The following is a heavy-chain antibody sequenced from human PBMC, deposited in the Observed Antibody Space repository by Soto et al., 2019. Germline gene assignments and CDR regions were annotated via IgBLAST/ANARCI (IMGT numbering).Heavy chain of an antibody. CDR2: MNPNSGNT. D-gene: IGHD6-19*01. CDR3: ARERGASSPFDY. CDR1: GYTFTSYD. J-gene: IGHJ4*02. Sequence: QVQLVQSGAEVKKPGASVKVSCKASGYTFTSYDINWVRQATGQGLEWMGWMNPNSGNTGYAQKFQGRVNMTRNTSISPVYMELSSLRSEDTAVYFCARERGASSPFDYWGQGTLVTVSS. V-gene: IGHV1-8*01.